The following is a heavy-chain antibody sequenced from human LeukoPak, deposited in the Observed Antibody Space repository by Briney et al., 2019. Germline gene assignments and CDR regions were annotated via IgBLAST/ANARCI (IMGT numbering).Heavy chain of an antibody. CDR3: ARDGMAAAAGPELLNWFGP. CDR2: ISSSGSTI. Sequence: GGSLRLSCAASGFTFSSYEMNWVRQAPGKGLEWVSYISSSGSTIYYADSVKGRFTISRDNAKNSLYLQMNSLRAEDTAVYYCARDGMAAAAGPELLNWFGPWGQGTLVTVSS. V-gene: IGHV3-48*03. D-gene: IGHD6-13*01. J-gene: IGHJ5*02. CDR1: GFTFSSYE.